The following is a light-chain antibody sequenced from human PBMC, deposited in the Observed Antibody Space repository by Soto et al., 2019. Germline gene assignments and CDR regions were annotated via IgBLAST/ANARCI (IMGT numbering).Light chain of an antibody. J-gene: IGLJ2*01. CDR1: RSDIGAYNY. CDR3: TSYTTTNTRA. CDR2: DVY. Sequence: QSVLTQPASVSGSPGQSITISCTGTRSDIGAYNYVSWFQQNPGKAPKCMIYDVYSRPSGVSHRLSGSKSANTACLTISGLQAEDEAVYYCTSYTTTNTRALGGGTKLTVL. V-gene: IGLV2-14*01.